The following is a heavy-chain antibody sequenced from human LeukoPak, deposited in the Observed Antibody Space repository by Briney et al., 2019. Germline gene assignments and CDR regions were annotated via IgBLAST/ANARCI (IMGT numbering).Heavy chain of an antibody. Sequence: GGSLRLSCAASGFTFSSYNMNWVRQAPGKGLEWVSSISSSSDYIYYADSVKGRFTISRDNAKNSLYLQMNSLRTEDTAIYYCAKQNYDILTGYLYFDFWGQGTLVTVSS. CDR3: AKQNYDILTGYLYFDF. CDR1: GFTFSSYN. CDR2: ISSSSDYI. V-gene: IGHV3-21*04. J-gene: IGHJ4*02. D-gene: IGHD3-9*01.